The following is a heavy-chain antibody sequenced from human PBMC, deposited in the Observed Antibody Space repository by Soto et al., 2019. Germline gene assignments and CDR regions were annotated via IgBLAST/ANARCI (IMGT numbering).Heavy chain of an antibody. J-gene: IGHJ4*02. CDR2: INPKTGDT. V-gene: IGHV1-2*02. D-gene: IGHD2-21*02. CDR1: GYTFTAYY. Sequence: QAQLVQSGAEVKKPGASVKVSCKTSGYTFTAYYIHWVRQAPGQGLEWVGWINPKTGDTKYAQKFQGRVTMTGDTFITTAYMELGRLRSEDTAVYYCARQLAYCGGDCYTEPIDYWGQGTLVTVSS. CDR3: ARQLAYCGGDCYTEPIDY.